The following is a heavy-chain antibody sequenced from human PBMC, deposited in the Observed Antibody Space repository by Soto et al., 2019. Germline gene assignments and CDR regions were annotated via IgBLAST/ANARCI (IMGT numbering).Heavy chain of an antibody. J-gene: IGHJ3*02. D-gene: IGHD3-10*01. CDR3: AKSQGRDLPFRAFDI. Sequence: QVQLVESGGGVVQPGRSLRLSCAASGFTFSSYGMHWVRQAPGKGLEWVAVISYDGSNKYYADSVKGRFTISRDNSKNTLYLQMNSLRAEDTAVYYCAKSQGRDLPFRAFDIWGQGTMVTVSS. V-gene: IGHV3-30*18. CDR1: GFTFSSYG. CDR2: ISYDGSNK.